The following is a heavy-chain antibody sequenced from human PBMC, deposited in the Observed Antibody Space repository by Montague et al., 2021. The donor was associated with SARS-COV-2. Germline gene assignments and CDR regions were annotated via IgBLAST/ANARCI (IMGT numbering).Heavy chain of an antibody. CDR2: IDWXGSE. D-gene: IGHD3-22*01. CDR3: ARSAYYSNYFDY. CDR1: GFSLSATGMS. J-gene: IGHJ4*02. Sequence: PALVKTTQTLTLTCTFSGFSLSATGMSVSWIRQPPGKALEWLALIDWXGSEYHSTSVKTRLTISRNTSKNQVVLTMTNMDPVDTATYFCARSAYYSNYFDYWGQGTLVTVSS. V-gene: IGHV2-70*01.